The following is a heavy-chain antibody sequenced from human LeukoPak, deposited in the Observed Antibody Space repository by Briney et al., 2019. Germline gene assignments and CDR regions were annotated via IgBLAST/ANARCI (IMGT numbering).Heavy chain of an antibody. Sequence: GGSLRLSCAASGFTFDDYAMHWVRQAPGKGLEWVSGVSWNSGSVGYADSVKGRFTISRDNAKSSLYLQMSSLRVEDTALYYCAKDSYGGSGSYYLYSFDMWGQGTRVTVSS. CDR2: VSWNSGSV. CDR3: AKDSYGGSGSYYLYSFDM. CDR1: GFTFDDYA. J-gene: IGHJ3*02. V-gene: IGHV3-9*01. D-gene: IGHD3-10*01.